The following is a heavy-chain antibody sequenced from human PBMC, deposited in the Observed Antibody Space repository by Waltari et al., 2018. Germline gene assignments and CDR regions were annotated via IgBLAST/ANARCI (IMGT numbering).Heavy chain of an antibody. Sequence: QVQLQQLGAGLLKPSATLSLTCAVYGGSTSGYYWNWTRQHPGTGLEWIGEINHSGSTNYTPSLKSRVTMSVDTSKNQFSLKLSSVTAADTAVYYCARGVLCSSTNCYLGYGMDVWGQGTTVTVSS. D-gene: IGHD2-2*01. V-gene: IGHV4-34*01. CDR1: GGSTSGYY. J-gene: IGHJ6*02. CDR2: INHSGST. CDR3: ARGVLCSSTNCYLGYGMDV.